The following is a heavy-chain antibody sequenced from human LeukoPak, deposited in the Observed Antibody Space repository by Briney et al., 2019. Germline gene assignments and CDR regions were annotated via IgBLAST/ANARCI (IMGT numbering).Heavy chain of an antibody. CDR2: IYYSGST. CDR3: AREAVWGSYRYFDY. D-gene: IGHD3-16*02. J-gene: IGHJ4*02. V-gene: IGHV4-59*01. CDR1: GGSISSYY. Sequence: SENLSLTCTVSGGSISSYYWSWIRQPPGKGLEWIGYIYYSGSTNYNPSLKSRVTISVDTSKNQFSLKLSSVTAADTAVYYCAREAVWGSYRYFDYWGQGTLVTVSS.